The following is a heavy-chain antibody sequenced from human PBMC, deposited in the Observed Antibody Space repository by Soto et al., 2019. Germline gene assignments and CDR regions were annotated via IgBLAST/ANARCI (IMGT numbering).Heavy chain of an antibody. CDR3: AKDRGSSSWDPIFDF. CDR1: GFTFDDYA. J-gene: IGHJ4*02. CDR2: ISWDSAVI. V-gene: IGHV3-9*01. Sequence: ELVESGGGFIEPGRSLRLSCAASGFTFDDYAIHWVRQAPGKVREWVSCISWDSAVIDYAVSVKGRFTIGRDNARNSLYLHMNNLRPEDTALYFCAKDRGSSSWDPIFDFWGRGTLVTVSS. D-gene: IGHD6-13*01.